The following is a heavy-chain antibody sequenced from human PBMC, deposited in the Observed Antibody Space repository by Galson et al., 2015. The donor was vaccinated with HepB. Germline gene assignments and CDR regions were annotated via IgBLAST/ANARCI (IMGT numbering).Heavy chain of an antibody. CDR2: IIPILGIA. J-gene: IGHJ4*02. V-gene: IGHV1-69*04. D-gene: IGHD6-19*01. CDR1: GGTFSSYA. CDR3: ARGPAATSSGWYKDYFDY. Sequence: SVKVSCKASGGTFSSYAISWVRQAPGQGLEWMGRIIPILGIANYAQKFQGRVTITADKSTSTAYMELSSLRSEDTAVYYCARGPAATSSGWYKDYFDYWGQGTLVTVSS.